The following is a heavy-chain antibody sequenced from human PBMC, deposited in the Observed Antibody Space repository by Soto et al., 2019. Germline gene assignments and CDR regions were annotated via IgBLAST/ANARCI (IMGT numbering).Heavy chain of an antibody. CDR3: ARYRTPLYVVVVAASYYFDY. Sequence: EVQLVESGGGLVQPGGSLRLSCAASGFTFSSYWMSWVRQAPGKGLEWVANIKQDGSEKYYVDSVKGRFTISRDNAKNSLYLQMNSLRAEDTAVYYCARYRTPLYVVVVAASYYFDYWGQGTLVTVSS. CDR1: GFTFSSYW. J-gene: IGHJ4*02. V-gene: IGHV3-7*03. CDR2: IKQDGSEK. D-gene: IGHD2-15*01.